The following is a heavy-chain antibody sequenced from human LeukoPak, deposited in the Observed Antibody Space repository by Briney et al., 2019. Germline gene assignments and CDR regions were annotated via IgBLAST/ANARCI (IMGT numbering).Heavy chain of an antibody. J-gene: IGHJ4*02. CDR3: TRGSIPDY. Sequence: SETLSLTCTVSGGSISSGDYYWSWIRQPAGKGLEWIGRLDTSGSTKNNPSLKSRVTISVDTSKNQFSVKLTSVTAADTAVYYCTRGSIPDYWGQGILVTVSS. CDR1: GGSISSGDYY. D-gene: IGHD2-21*01. CDR2: LDTSGST. V-gene: IGHV4-61*02.